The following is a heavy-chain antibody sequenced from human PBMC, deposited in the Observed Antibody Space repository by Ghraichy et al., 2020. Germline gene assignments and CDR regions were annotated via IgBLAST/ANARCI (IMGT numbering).Heavy chain of an antibody. D-gene: IGHD6-6*01. V-gene: IGHV1-69*10. CDR3: ARAHGSSSAGKWFDP. Sequence: SVKVSCKPSGGSFGSYSINWVRQAPGQGLEWMGGIIPLLGRKYYPQRFQGRVTITAQKSTNIAYMELSSLTSEDTAVYYCARAHGSSSAGKWFDPWGQGTLVTVSS. CDR1: GGSFGSYS. CDR2: IIPLLGRK. J-gene: IGHJ5*02.